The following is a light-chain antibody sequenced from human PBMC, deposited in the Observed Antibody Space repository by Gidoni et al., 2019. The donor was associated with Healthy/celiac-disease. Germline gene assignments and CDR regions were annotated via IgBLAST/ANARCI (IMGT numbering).Light chain of an antibody. CDR3: MQALQIPIT. Sequence: DIVMTKSPLSLPVTPGEPASISCRPSHSLLHSNGYNCSDWYLQKPGQSQQLLIYLGSNRASGVPDRLCGGGTGADFSLKISRVEAEDVGVYYCMQALQIPITFGQGTRLEIK. J-gene: IGKJ5*01. V-gene: IGKV2-28*01. CDR2: LGS. CDR1: HSLLHSNGYNC.